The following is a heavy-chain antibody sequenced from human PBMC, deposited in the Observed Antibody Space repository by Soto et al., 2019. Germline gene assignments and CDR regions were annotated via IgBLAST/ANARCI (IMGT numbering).Heavy chain of an antibody. CDR1: GLPFSSHA. Sequence: EVQLLESGGGLVQPGGSLRLSCAASGLPFSSHAMSWVRQAPGKGLEWVSSISISGGNTYYADSVRGRFTISRDKSKNTLYLHMNTLTADDTAIYYCANEIRPNDYWGQGTLVTVSS. CDR2: ISISGGNT. CDR3: ANEIRPNDY. D-gene: IGHD4-17*01. J-gene: IGHJ4*02. V-gene: IGHV3-23*01.